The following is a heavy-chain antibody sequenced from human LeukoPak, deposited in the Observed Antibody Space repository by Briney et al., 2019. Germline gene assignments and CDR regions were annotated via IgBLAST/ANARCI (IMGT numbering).Heavy chain of an antibody. J-gene: IGHJ5*02. Sequence: SETLSLTCTVSGDSISSSSYYWDWIRQPPGTGLEWIGSIYYNGDTYYNPSLKSRVTISADTSKNQFSLKLRSVTAADTAVYYCARNLALAVAGTGVDPWGQGTLVTVSS. CDR2: IYYNGDT. V-gene: IGHV4-39*07. D-gene: IGHD6-19*01. CDR1: GDSISSSSYY. CDR3: ARNLALAVAGTGVDP.